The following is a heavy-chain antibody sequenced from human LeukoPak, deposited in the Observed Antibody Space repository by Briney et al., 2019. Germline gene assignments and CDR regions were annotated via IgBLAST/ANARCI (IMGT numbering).Heavy chain of an antibody. CDR1: GYTLTELS. CDR2: FDPEDGET. V-gene: IGHV1-24*01. CDR3: ATVESYSGSYYFDY. J-gene: IGHJ4*02. D-gene: IGHD2-21*01. Sequence: ASVKLSCKVSGYTLTELSMHWVRQPPGKGLEWMGGFDPEDGETIYAQKFQGRLTMTEDTSTDTAYMELSSLRSEDTAVYYCATVESYSGSYYFDYRGQGTPGTVSS.